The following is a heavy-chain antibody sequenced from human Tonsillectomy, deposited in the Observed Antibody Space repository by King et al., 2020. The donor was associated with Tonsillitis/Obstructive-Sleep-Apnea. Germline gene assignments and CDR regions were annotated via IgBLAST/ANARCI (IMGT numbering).Heavy chain of an antibody. V-gene: IGHV1-3*01. D-gene: IGHD7-27*01. CDR2: INAGNGNT. J-gene: IGHJ4*02. Sequence: QLVQSGAEVKKPGASVKVSCKASGYTFTSYTMHWVRQAPGQRLEWMGWINAGNGNTKYSQKFQGRVTITRDTSASTAYMDLSSLRSEDTAVYYCARDREELGPPFDYWGQGTLVTVSS. CDR1: GYTFTSYT. CDR3: ARDREELGPPFDY.